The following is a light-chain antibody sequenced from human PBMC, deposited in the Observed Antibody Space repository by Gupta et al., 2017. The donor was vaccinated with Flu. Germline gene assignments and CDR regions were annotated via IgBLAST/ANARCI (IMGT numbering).Light chain of an antibody. Sequence: ERVTLSCGASESVSSNLAWYQQKPGQAPRLLIYGTSTRATGIPARFSGSGSGTEFTLTISSLQSEDFAVYYCQQYNNWPPWTFGQGTKVEIK. J-gene: IGKJ1*01. V-gene: IGKV3-15*01. CDR2: GTS. CDR1: ESVSSN. CDR3: QQYNNWPPWT.